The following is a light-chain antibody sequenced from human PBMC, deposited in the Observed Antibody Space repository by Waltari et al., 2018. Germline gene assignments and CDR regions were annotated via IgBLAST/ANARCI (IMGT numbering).Light chain of an antibody. V-gene: IGLV2-23*02. CDR1: SSDVGGYNY. J-gene: IGLJ2*01. CDR2: DVS. Sequence: QSALTQPASVSGSPGQSITISCTGTSSDVGGYNYVSWYQQPPGQAPKLMIYDVSKRPSGVFNRFSGSKAGNTASLTISGLQAEDEADYYCCSYAGSSTPVFGGGTKLTVL. CDR3: CSYAGSSTPV.